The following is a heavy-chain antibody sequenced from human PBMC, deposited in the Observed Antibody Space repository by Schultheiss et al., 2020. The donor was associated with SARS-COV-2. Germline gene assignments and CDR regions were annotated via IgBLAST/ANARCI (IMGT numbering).Heavy chain of an antibody. Sequence: GESLKISCAASGFTFSSYGMHWVRQAPGKGLEWVAVIWYDGSNTYYADSVKGRFTISRDTSKNTLYLQMGSLRAEDMAVYYCARDNPSGYLYYYMDVWGKGTTVTVSS. V-gene: IGHV3-33*01. CDR2: IWYDGSNT. J-gene: IGHJ6*03. D-gene: IGHD3-22*01. CDR3: ARDNPSGYLYYYMDV. CDR1: GFTFSSYG.